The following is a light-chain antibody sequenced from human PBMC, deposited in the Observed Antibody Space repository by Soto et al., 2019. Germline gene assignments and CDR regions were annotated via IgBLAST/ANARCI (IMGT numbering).Light chain of an antibody. CDR1: SNDGVIYNY. CDR2: GVI. CDR3: VSYASKNSYV. Sequence: QSVLTQPPSAAGSPGQSFTISFTGTSNDGVIYNYVSFYQQHPFKAPRLMIYGVIKRPSGFPYRFCVSNCGNTSSLTVSGLQAVDEADYYCVSYASKNSYVFGSGTKVTVL. J-gene: IGLJ1*01. V-gene: IGLV2-8*01.